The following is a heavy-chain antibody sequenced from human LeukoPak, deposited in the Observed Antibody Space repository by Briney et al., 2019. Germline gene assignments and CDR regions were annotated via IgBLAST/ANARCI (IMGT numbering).Heavy chain of an antibody. Sequence: GGSLRLSCAASGFTFDESTMQWVRQGPGKGLEWVALISWDGGSTYYADSVKGRFTISRDNPRNTVYMQMNSLRDEDTAVYYCAIMHGYYDGSGYWVQWGQGTLVTVSS. CDR2: ISWDGGST. CDR1: GFTFDEST. D-gene: IGHD3-22*01. J-gene: IGHJ1*01. CDR3: AIMHGYYDGSGYWVQ. V-gene: IGHV3-43*01.